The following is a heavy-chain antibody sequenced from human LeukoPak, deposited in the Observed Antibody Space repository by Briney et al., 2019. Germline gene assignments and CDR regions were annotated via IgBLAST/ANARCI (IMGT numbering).Heavy chain of an antibody. D-gene: IGHD1-7*01. CDR1: GGTFSSYA. V-gene: IGHV1-69*05. Sequence: ASVKVSCKASGGTFSSYAISWVRQAPGQGLEWMGRIIPIFGTANYAQKFQGRVTITTDESTSTAYMELSSLRSEDTAVYYYARDPGNYGGFDYWGQGTLVTVSS. CDR3: ARDPGNYGGFDY. J-gene: IGHJ4*02. CDR2: IIPIFGTA.